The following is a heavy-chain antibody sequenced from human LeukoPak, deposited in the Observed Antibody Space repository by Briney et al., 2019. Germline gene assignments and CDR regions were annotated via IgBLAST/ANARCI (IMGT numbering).Heavy chain of an antibody. CDR1: GHTFTSYY. V-gene: IGHV1-46*01. CDR2: INPSGGST. Sequence: ASVKVSCKASGHTFTSYYMHWVRQAPGQGLEWMGIINPSGGSTSYAQKFQGRVTMTRDTSTSTVYMELSSLRSEDTAVYYCARAPLTMVRGVVGIFDYWGQGTLVTVSS. J-gene: IGHJ4*02. CDR3: ARAPLTMVRGVVGIFDY. D-gene: IGHD3-10*01.